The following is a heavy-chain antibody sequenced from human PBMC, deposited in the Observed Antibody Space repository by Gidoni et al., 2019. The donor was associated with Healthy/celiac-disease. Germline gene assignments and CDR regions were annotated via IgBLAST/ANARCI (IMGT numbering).Heavy chain of an antibody. Sequence: QVQLQQWGAGLLKPSETLSLTCAVYGGSFSGYYWSWIRQPPGKGLEWIGEINHSGSTNYNPSLKSRVTISVDTSKNQFSLKLSSVTAADTAVYYCARVRAAPYYFDYWGQGTLVTVSS. CDR1: GGSFSGYY. D-gene: IGHD6-6*01. J-gene: IGHJ4*02. CDR2: INHSGST. V-gene: IGHV4-34*01. CDR3: ARVRAAPYYFDY.